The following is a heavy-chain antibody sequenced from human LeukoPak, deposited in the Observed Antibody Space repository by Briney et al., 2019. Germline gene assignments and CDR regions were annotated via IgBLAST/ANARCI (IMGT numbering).Heavy chain of an antibody. V-gene: IGHV3-7*03. CDR3: ARGGYISSWYWVY. Sequence: GGSQRLSCAASGFSFSDYWMTWVRQAPGKALEWVANINRDGSEKYYVDSVKGRFTISRDSPKNSLYLQMNNLRAEDTATYYCARGGYISSWYWVYWGQGTLVTVSS. D-gene: IGHD6-13*01. CDR1: GFSFSDYW. J-gene: IGHJ4*02. CDR2: INRDGSEK.